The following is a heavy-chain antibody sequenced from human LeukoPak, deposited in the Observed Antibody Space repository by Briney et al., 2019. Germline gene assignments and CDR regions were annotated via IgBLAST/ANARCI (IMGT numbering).Heavy chain of an antibody. V-gene: IGHV3-74*01. Sequence: GGSLRLSCAASGFTVSSYWMHWVRQAPGMGLVWVSRINIDGSDTGYADSVKGRFTISRDSAKNTLYLQMDSLRAEDTAVYYCARGCGGTSCYASFDSWGQGTLVTVSS. CDR2: INIDGSDT. J-gene: IGHJ4*02. D-gene: IGHD2-2*01. CDR1: GFTVSSYW. CDR3: ARGCGGTSCYASFDS.